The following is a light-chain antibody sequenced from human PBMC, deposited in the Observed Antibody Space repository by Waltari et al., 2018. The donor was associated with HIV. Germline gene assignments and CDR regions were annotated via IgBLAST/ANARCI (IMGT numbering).Light chain of an antibody. J-gene: IGLJ2*01. CDR3: SSYAGSNNFGV. V-gene: IGLV2-8*01. Sequence: QSALTQPPSASGSPGQSVTISCTGTSSDVGGYNYVSWYQQHPGKAPKLMIYEVSTRPSGVPDRFSGSKSGYTASLTVSGLQAEDEADYYCSSYAGSNNFGVFGGGTKLTVL. CDR2: EVS. CDR1: SSDVGGYNY.